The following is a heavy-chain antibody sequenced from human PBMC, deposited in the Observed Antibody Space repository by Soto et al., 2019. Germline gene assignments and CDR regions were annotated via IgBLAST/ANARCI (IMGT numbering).Heavy chain of an antibody. CDR3: ARVRVHAFDI. J-gene: IGHJ3*02. Sequence: QVQLQESGPGLVKPSQTLSLNCSVSGDSINNADYYWSCIRQHAGQGLEWIGYIYYSGTTYYNPSLKSRVTISMDTSKNQFSLEMSSVTAADTVVYYGARVRVHAFDIRGQGTMVTVSS. V-gene: IGHV4-31*03. CDR2: IYYSGTT. CDR1: GDSINNADYY.